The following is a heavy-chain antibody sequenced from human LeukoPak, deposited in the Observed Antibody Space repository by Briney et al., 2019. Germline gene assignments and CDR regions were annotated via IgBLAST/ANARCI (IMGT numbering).Heavy chain of an antibody. CDR3: ARYMTTVTWSLDY. CDR2: IYYSGST. CDR1: GGSISSGDYY. J-gene: IGHJ4*02. V-gene: IGHV4-30-4*08. Sequence: SQTLSPTCTVSGGSISSGDYYLSWIRQPPGKGLEWIGYIYYSGSTYYNPSLKSRVTISVDTSKNQFSLKLSSVTAADTAVYYCARYMTTVTWSLDYWGQGTLVTVSS. D-gene: IGHD4-11*01.